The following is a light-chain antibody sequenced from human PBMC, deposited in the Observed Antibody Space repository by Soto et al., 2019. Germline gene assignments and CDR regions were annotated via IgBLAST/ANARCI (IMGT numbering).Light chain of an antibody. V-gene: IGKV3-20*01. J-gene: IGKJ4*01. CDR2: GAS. Sequence: EIVLTPSPGTLSLSPGERATLSCRASQSVSSSYLAWYQQKPGQAPRLLIYGASIRATGIPDRFTGSGSGTDFTLTISRLEPEDFAVYYCQQYGSSPLTFGGGTKGDIK. CDR1: QSVSSSY. CDR3: QQYGSSPLT.